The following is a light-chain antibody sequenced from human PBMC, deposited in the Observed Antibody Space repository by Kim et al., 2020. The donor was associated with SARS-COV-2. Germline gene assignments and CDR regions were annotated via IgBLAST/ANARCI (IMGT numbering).Light chain of an antibody. CDR3: AAWDDSLSGREV. CDR1: SSNIGTNY. CDR2: RNN. J-gene: IGLJ2*01. V-gene: IGLV1-47*01. Sequence: QGVTISCSGSSSNIGTNYVYWYQQVPGTAPKLLIYRNNQRPSGVPERFSGSRSGTSASLAISGLRPEDEADYYCAAWDDSLSGREVFGGGTQLTVL.